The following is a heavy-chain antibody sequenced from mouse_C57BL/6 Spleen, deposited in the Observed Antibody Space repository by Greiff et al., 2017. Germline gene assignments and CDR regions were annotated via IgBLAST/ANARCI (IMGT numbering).Heavy chain of an antibody. J-gene: IGHJ2*01. Sequence: VQLKESGPELVKPGASVKISCKASGYSFTGYYMNWVKQSPEKSLEWIGEINPSTGGTTYNQKFKAKATLTVDKSSSTAYMQLKSLTSEDSAVYYCARDGYDGYFDYWGQGTTLTVSS. D-gene: IGHD2-2*01. CDR1: GYSFTGYY. V-gene: IGHV1-42*01. CDR2: INPSTGGT. CDR3: ARDGYDGYFDY.